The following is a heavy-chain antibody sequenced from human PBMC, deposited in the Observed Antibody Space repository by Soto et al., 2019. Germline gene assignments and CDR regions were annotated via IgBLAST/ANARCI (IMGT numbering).Heavy chain of an antibody. D-gene: IGHD5-12*01. J-gene: IGHJ5*02. CDR2: ISGSGGST. CDR1: GFTFSSYA. Sequence: EVQLLESGGGLVQPGGSLRLSCAASGFTFSSYAMSWVRQAPGKGLEWVSAISGSGGSTYYADSVKGRFTISRDNSKNTLYLQMNSLRAEDTAVYYCAKDSSPLVATIENWFDPWGQGTLVTVSS. V-gene: IGHV3-23*01. CDR3: AKDSSPLVATIENWFDP.